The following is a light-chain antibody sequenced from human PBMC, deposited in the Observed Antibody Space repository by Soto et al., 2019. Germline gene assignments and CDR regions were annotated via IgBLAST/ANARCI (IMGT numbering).Light chain of an antibody. V-gene: IGLV2-14*01. J-gene: IGLJ2*01. CDR3: SSYSTTSSPHVL. CDR2: EVT. Sequence: QSALTQPASVSGSPGQSITISCTGTSSDYVSWYQQHPDKAPKLMIYEVTYRPSGVSTRFSASKSGSTASLTISGIQAEDEADYYCSSYSTTSSPHVLFGGGTKLTVL. CDR1: SSDY.